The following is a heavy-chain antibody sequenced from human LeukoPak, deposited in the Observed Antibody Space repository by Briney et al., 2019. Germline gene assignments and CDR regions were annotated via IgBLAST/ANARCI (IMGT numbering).Heavy chain of an antibody. V-gene: IGHV1-69*05. D-gene: IGHD3-22*01. Sequence: SVKVSCKASGGTFSSYAISWVRQAPGQGLEWMGGIIPIFGTANYAQKFQGRVTITTDESTSTAYMELSSLRSEDTAAYYCASSTYYYDSSGYPAPPDWFDPWGQGTLVTVSS. CDR3: ASSTYYYDSSGYPAPPDWFDP. J-gene: IGHJ5*02. CDR1: GGTFSSYA. CDR2: IIPIFGTA.